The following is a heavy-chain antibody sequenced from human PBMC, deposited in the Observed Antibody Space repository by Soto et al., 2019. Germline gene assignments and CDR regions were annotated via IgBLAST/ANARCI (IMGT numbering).Heavy chain of an antibody. V-gene: IGHV4-30-4*01. CDR3: ARVSDYYDSSGQLFDI. Sequence: SETLSLTCTVSGGSISSGDYYWSWIRQPPGKGLEWIGYIYYSGSTYYNPSLKSRVTISVDTSKNQFSLKLSSVTAADTAVYYCARVSDYYDSSGQLFDIWGQGTMVTVSS. CDR2: IYYSGST. J-gene: IGHJ3*02. D-gene: IGHD3-22*01. CDR1: GGSISSGDYY.